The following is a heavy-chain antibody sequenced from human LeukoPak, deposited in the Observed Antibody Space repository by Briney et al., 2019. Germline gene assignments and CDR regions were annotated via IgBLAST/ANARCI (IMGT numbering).Heavy chain of an antibody. CDR2: IYISGST. Sequence: SGTLSLTCTVSGGSISSYYWSWIRQPPGKGLEWIGDIYISGSTYYKPSLKSRVTISVDTSKNQFSLKLSSVTAADTAVYYCARLHNYDFWSGYYYYYYMDVWGKGTTVTVFS. V-gene: IGHV4-4*09. CDR1: GGSISSYY. CDR3: ARLHNYDFWSGYYYYYYMDV. J-gene: IGHJ6*03. D-gene: IGHD3-3*01.